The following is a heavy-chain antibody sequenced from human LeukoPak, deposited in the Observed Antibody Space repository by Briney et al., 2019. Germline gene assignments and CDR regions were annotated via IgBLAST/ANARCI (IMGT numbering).Heavy chain of an antibody. CDR1: GFTFSNYS. D-gene: IGHD5-18*01. CDR3: ARDAGYGYDRFDY. J-gene: IGHJ4*02. V-gene: IGHV3-48*04. CDR2: ISRSSTTI. Sequence: PGGSLRLSCAASGFTFSNYSMNWVRQAPGKGLEWVSYISRSSTTIYYADSVKGRFTISRDNAKNSLYLQMNSLRAEDTAVYYCARDAGYGYDRFDYWGQGTQVTVSS.